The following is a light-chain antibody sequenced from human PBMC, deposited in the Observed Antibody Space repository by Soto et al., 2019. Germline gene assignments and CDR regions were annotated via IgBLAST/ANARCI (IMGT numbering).Light chain of an antibody. Sequence: DIQMTQSPTSLSASVGDRVTITCRASQDIRNFVAWYQQKPGKAPKLLIYAASTLQSGVPSRFSGSGCGTDFTLTINSLQPEDVATYSCQKYSSVPVFGPGTKVEI. CDR1: QDIRNF. CDR3: QKYSSVPV. V-gene: IGKV1-27*01. J-gene: IGKJ3*01. CDR2: AAS.